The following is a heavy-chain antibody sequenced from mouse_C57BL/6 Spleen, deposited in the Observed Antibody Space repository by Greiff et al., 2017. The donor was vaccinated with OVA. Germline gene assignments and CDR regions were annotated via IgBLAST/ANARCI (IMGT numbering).Heavy chain of an antibody. CDR3: ARWGAYDYDGAWFAY. D-gene: IGHD2-4*01. Sequence: VMLVESGAELMKPGASVKLSCKATGYTFTGYWIEWVKQRPGHGLEWIGEILPGSGSTNYNEKFKGKATFTADTSSNTAYMQLSSLTTEDSAIYYCARWGAYDYDGAWFAYWGQGTLVTVSA. J-gene: IGHJ3*01. CDR2: ILPGSGST. V-gene: IGHV1-9*01. CDR1: GYTFTGYW.